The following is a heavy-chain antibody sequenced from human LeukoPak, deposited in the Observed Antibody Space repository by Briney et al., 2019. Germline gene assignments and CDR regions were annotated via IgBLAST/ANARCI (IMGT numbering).Heavy chain of an antibody. J-gene: IGHJ4*02. CDR3: VKALRLVTTHYDY. CDR2: ITSNGGST. V-gene: IGHV3-64D*09. Sequence: GGSLRLSCLASGFTFSSSGMHWVRQAPGKGLEYVSAITSNGGSTYYADSVKGRFTISRDNSKNTLYLQMSRLRPDDTALYYCVKALRLVTTHYDYWGQGTLVTVSS. D-gene: IGHD4-17*01. CDR1: GFTFSSSG.